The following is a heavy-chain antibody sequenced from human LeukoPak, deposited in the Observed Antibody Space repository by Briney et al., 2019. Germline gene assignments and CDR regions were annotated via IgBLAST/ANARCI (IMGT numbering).Heavy chain of an antibody. J-gene: IGHJ6*04. Sequence: GGSLRLSRAASGFTFSSYSMNWVRQAPGKGLEWVSSISSSSSYIYYADSVKGRFTISRDNSKNTLYLRMNSLRAEDTAVYYCARDTVDTAMYYGMDVWGKGTTVTVSS. V-gene: IGHV3-21*01. D-gene: IGHD5-18*01. CDR2: ISSSSSYI. CDR3: ARDTVDTAMYYGMDV. CDR1: GFTFSSYS.